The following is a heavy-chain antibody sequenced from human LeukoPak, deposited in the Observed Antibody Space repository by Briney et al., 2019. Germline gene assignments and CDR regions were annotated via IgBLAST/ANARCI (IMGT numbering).Heavy chain of an antibody. Sequence: SETLSLTCTVSGGSISSGGYYWSWIRQHPGKGLEWLGYIYYSGSTYYNPSLKSRVTISVDTSKNQFSLKLSSVTAADTAVYYCARVRAATASYFDYWGQGTLVTVSS. CDR2: IYYSGST. J-gene: IGHJ4*02. D-gene: IGHD6-25*01. CDR1: GGSISSGGYY. CDR3: ARVRAATASYFDY. V-gene: IGHV4-31*03.